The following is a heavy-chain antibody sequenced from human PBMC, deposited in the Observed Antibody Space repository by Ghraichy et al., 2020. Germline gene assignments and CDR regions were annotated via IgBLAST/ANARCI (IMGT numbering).Heavy chain of an antibody. Sequence: SETLSLTCTVSGGSISSYYWSWIRQPAGKGLEWVGRIYSGGSTKYNPSLESRVTISEDTSKNQFSLRLTSVTAADTAVYYCARGWEYRSGWYYFDYWGQGSLVTVSS. V-gene: IGHV4-4*07. D-gene: IGHD6-19*01. CDR2: IYSGGST. CDR3: ARGWEYRSGWYYFDY. J-gene: IGHJ4*02. CDR1: GGSISSYY.